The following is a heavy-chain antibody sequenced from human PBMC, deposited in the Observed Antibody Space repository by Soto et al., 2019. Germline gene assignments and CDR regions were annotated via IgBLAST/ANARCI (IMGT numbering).Heavy chain of an antibody. CDR2: ISYDGSNT. V-gene: IGHV3-30*18. J-gene: IGHJ4*02. CDR1: GFTFSSYG. D-gene: IGHD1-26*01. Sequence: QVQLVESGGGVVQPGRSLRLSCVASGFTFSSYGMHWVRQAPGKGLEWVAIISYDGSNTYYADSVKGRFTISRDNSKNALYLGMNSLRAEDTSVYYCAKEGGLSGSYYIASSYYFDYWGQGTLVTVSS. CDR3: AKEGGLSGSYYIASSYYFDY.